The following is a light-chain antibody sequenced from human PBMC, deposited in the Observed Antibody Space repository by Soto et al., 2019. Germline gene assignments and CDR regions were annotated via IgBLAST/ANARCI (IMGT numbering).Light chain of an antibody. CDR3: QQSSPWPPLT. J-gene: IGKJ4*01. CDR2: DTS. CDR1: QSVSSY. V-gene: IGKV3-11*01. Sequence: EIVLTQSPATLSLSPGERATLSCRASQSVSSYLAWYQQKPGQAPRLLIYDTSNRATGIPARFSGSGSGTDFTLTISSLEPEDSAVYYCQQSSPWPPLTFGGGTNVEIK.